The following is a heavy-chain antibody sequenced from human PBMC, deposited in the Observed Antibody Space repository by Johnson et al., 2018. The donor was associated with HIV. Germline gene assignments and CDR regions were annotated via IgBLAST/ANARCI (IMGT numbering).Heavy chain of an antibody. CDR2: SRNRANGYTT. J-gene: IGHJ3*02. CDR1: GFTSSDYY. V-gene: IGHV3-72*01. D-gene: IGHD2/OR15-2a*01. CDR3: ARDRSKGGAFDI. Sequence: VQLVESGGGLVQPGGSLRLSCAASGFTSSDYYMDWARQAPGKGLEWVGRSRNRANGYTTEYAASVKGRFTISRDDSKNSLYLQMNSLRAGDTAVYYCARDRSKGGAFDIWGQGTMVTVSS.